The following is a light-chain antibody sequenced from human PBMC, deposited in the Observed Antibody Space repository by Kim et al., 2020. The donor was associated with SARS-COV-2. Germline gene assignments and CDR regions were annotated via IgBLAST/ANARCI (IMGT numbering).Light chain of an antibody. Sequence: ALGQTVSITCPGDRLRSYYASWYRQKPGHAPVLVIYRKSDRPSGIPDRFSGYSSGGTASLTITGDQAEDEADYYCNSRDSSGNPYVFGTGTKVTVL. J-gene: IGLJ1*01. V-gene: IGLV3-19*01. CDR1: RLRSYY. CDR2: RKS. CDR3: NSRDSSGNPYV.